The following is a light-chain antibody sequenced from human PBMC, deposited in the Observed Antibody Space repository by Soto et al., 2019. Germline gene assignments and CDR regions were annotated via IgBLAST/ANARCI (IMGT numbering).Light chain of an antibody. Sequence: IQTTHSPYTLSGYVVTSVTINCRASQIISSWLAWYQQKPGKAPKLLIYTASTLKSGVPSRFSGSGSGTEFTLTISSLQPEDFATYCCQHCYSYPHAFGQGTKVDIK. CDR2: TAS. CDR1: QIISSW. CDR3: QHCYSYPHA. J-gene: IGKJ1*01. V-gene: IGKV1-5*03.